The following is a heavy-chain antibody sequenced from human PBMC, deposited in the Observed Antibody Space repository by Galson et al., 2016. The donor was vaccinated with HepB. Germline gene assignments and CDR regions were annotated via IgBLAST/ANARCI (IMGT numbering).Heavy chain of an antibody. V-gene: IGHV4-31*03. CDR2: TYSSGST. J-gene: IGHJ3*02. CDR3: ARNVRVTVGNSDSDAFDI. CDR1: GYSISRGGFY. D-gene: IGHD3-10*02. Sequence: TLSLTCTVSGYSISRGGFYWSWIRQFPGKGLEWIGYTYSSGSTYYTPSLQSRVTISVDTSKNQFSLKLNYVNAADTAVYFCARNVRVTVGNSDSDAFDIWGQGTMVTVSS.